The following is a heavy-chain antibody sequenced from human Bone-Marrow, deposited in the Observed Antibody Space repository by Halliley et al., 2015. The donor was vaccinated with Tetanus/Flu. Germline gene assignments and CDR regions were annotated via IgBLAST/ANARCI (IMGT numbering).Heavy chain of an antibody. J-gene: IGHJ3*02. CDR2: YSYIGVT. V-gene: IGHV4-59*01. CDR1: RGSISGSH. Sequence: TLSLTCAVSRGSISGSHWSWVRQPPGKGLEWIGFYSYIGVTRYNPSLKSRVTISLDTSKNQVSLKMISLTAADTAVYYCARDPLEGSFDIWGQGTLVTVSS. CDR3: ARDPLEGSFDI.